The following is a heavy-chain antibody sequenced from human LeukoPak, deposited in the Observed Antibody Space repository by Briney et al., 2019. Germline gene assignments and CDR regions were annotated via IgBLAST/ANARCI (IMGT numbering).Heavy chain of an antibody. D-gene: IGHD1-1*01. J-gene: IGHJ4*02. CDR1: GFSVISNY. CDR2: IYCRDST. CDR3: AILSTNFFEY. Sequence: GGSLRLSCAASGFSVISNYMGWVRQAPGKGLEWVAVIYCRDSTFYADPVKGRFTISRDSSKKTVYLQMNSLVAEDTAVYYCAILSTNFFEYWGQGTLVPVSS. V-gene: IGHV3-53*01.